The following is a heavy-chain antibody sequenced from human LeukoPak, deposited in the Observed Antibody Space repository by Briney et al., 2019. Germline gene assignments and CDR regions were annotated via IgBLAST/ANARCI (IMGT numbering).Heavy chain of an antibody. CDR3: ARVSIVPAAPYYYYYGMDV. J-gene: IGHJ6*02. CDR1: GYTFTSYG. V-gene: IGHV1-18*01. Sequence: GASVKVSCKASGYTFTSYGISWVRQAPGQGLEWMGWISAYNGNTNYAQKLQGRVTMTTDTSTSTAYMELRSLRSDDTAVYYCARVSIVPAAPYYYYYGMDVWGQGTTVTVSS. CDR2: ISAYNGNT. D-gene: IGHD2-2*01.